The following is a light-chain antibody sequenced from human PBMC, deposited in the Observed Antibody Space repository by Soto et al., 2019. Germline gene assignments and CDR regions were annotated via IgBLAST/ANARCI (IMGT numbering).Light chain of an antibody. CDR3: AAWDDTLTGYV. Sequence: QSVLTQPPSASGTPGQRVTISCSGSSSNIGSNTVNWYQQLSGTAPKLLIYSNDQRPSGVPDRFSGSKSGTSASLAISGLQSEDEADYYCAAWDDTLTGYVVGAGTKVTVL. J-gene: IGLJ1*01. V-gene: IGLV1-44*01. CDR1: SSNIGSNT. CDR2: SND.